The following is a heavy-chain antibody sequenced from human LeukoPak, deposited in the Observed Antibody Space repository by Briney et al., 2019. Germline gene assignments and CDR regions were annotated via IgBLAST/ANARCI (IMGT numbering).Heavy chain of an antibody. CDR2: IYYSGST. Sequence: SETLSLTCTVSGGSISSGGYYWSWIRQHPGKGLEWIGYIYYSGSTYYNPSLKSRVTISVDTSKNQFSLKLSSVTAADTAVYYCGRDNWNGDWFDPWGQGTLVTVSS. V-gene: IGHV4-31*09. J-gene: IGHJ5*02. CDR3: GRDNWNGDWFDP. D-gene: IGHD1-20*01. CDR1: GGSISSGGYY.